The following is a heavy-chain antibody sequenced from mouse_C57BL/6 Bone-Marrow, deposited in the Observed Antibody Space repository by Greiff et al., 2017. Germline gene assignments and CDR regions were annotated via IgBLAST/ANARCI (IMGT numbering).Heavy chain of an antibody. CDR1: GYTFTSYG. CDR2: IYPRSGNT. D-gene: IGHD1-1*01. Sequence: QVQLQQSGAELARPGASVKLSCKASGYTFTSYGISWVKQRTGQGLEWIGEIYPRSGNTYYNEKFKGKATLTADKSSSTAYMELRSLTSEDSAVYFCARYPPYYYGSSSFAYWGQGTLVTVSA. CDR3: ARYPPYYYGSSSFAY. V-gene: IGHV1-81*01. J-gene: IGHJ3*01.